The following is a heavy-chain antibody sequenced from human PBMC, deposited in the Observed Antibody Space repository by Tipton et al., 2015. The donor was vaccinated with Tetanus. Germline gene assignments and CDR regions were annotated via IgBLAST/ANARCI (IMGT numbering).Heavy chain of an antibody. J-gene: IGHJ2*01. Sequence: TLSPTCAVYGGAFSGHYWTWIRQAPGKGLEWIGEINHSGSTTYSPSFKSRVTISVDTPKNQFSLKLTSLTVADTAVYYCARGGSYSYGPRGFDLWGRGTLVTVSS. CDR1: GGAFSGHY. D-gene: IGHD5-18*01. CDR3: ARGGSYSYGPRGFDL. CDR2: INHSGST. V-gene: IGHV4-34*01.